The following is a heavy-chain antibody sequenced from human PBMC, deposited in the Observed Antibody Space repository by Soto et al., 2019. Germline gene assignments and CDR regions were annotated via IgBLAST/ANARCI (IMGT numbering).Heavy chain of an antibody. Sequence: GGSLRLSCAASGFTFSSYSMNWVRQAPGKGLEWVSSISSSSSYIYYADSVKGRFIISRDNAKNSLYLQMNSLRAEDTAVYYCARKTRDGYRIFDYWGQGTLVTVSS. CDR3: ARKTRDGYRIFDY. CDR1: GFTFSSYS. D-gene: IGHD5-12*01. CDR2: ISSSSSYI. J-gene: IGHJ4*02. V-gene: IGHV3-21*01.